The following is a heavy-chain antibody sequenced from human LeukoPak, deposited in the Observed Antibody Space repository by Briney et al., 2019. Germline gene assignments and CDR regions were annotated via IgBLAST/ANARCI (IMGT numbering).Heavy chain of an antibody. CDR2: ISAYNGNT. V-gene: IGHV1-18*01. Sequence: ASVKVSCKASGYTFTSYGISWVRQAPGQGLEWMGWISAYNGNTNYAQKLQGRVTMTTDTSTSTAYMELRSLRSDDTAVYYCARDPPWGIVGARPFDYWGQGTLVTVSS. J-gene: IGHJ4*02. CDR1: GYTFTSYG. D-gene: IGHD1-26*01. CDR3: ARDPPWGIVGARPFDY.